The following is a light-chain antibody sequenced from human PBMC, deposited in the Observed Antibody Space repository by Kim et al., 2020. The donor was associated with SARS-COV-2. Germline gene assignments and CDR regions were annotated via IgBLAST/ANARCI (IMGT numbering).Light chain of an antibody. Sequence: SVGGRVTITCRASQSISWWLAWYQQKPGKAPRLLIYRASSLESGVPSRFSGSGSGTDFTLTISSLQPDDFATYYCQQYSSYSALTFGGGTKVDIK. J-gene: IGKJ4*01. CDR3: QQYSSYSALT. V-gene: IGKV1-5*03. CDR2: RAS. CDR1: QSISWW.